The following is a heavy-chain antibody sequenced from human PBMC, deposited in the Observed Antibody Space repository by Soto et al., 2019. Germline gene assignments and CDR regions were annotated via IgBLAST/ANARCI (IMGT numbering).Heavy chain of an antibody. CDR1: GGTFSSYA. D-gene: IGHD1-7*01. V-gene: IGHV1-69*01. Sequence: QVQLVQSGAEVKKPGSSVKVSCKASGGTFSSYAISWVRQAPGQGLEWMGGIIPIFGTANYAQKFQGRVTITADEATSPAYVELSSLRSEDTAVYYCARGVGWNYADYYYGMDVWGQGTTVTVSS. CDR3: ARGVGWNYADYYYGMDV. CDR2: IIPIFGTA. J-gene: IGHJ6*02.